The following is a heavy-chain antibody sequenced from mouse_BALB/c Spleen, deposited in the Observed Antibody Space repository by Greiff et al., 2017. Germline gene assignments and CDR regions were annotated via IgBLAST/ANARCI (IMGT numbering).Heavy chain of an antibody. D-gene: IGHD1-1*01. J-gene: IGHJ2*01. Sequence: EVQLVESGGGLVQPGGSLRLSCATSGFTFTDYYMSWVRQPPGKALEWLGFIRNKANGYTTEYSASVKGRFTISRDNSQSILYLQMNTLRAEDSATYYCAREAYYYGSTLYYFDYWGQGTTLTVSS. V-gene: IGHV7-3*02. CDR1: GFTFTDYY. CDR2: IRNKANGYTT. CDR3: AREAYYYGSTLYYFDY.